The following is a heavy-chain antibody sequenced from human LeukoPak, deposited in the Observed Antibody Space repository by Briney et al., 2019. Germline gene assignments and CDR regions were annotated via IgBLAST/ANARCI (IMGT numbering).Heavy chain of an antibody. CDR2: IYYTGAT. CDR1: NGSMSSGSYY. V-gene: IGHV4-39*07. CDR3: ARGVAQNWNYKGAWFDP. J-gene: IGHJ5*02. Sequence: SETLSLTCSVSNGSMSSGSYYWGWIRQSPGKGLQFVASIYYTGATYYNPSLKSRVTISLDMSQNRFFLKLNSVTAADTAVYYCARGVAQNWNYKGAWFDPWGQGTLVTVSS. D-gene: IGHD1-7*01.